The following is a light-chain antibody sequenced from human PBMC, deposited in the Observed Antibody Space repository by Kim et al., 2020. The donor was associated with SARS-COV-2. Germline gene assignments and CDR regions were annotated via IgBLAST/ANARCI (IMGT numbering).Light chain of an antibody. CDR2: GAS. Sequence: VSPGERVTLSCRASQSVSSDLAWYQQKPGQAPNLLIQGASTRATGIPARFSGSGSGTEFTLTISSLQSEDFAVYYCQQYNDWPLTFGGGTKVDIK. V-gene: IGKV3-15*01. CDR3: QQYNDWPLT. J-gene: IGKJ4*01. CDR1: QSVSSD.